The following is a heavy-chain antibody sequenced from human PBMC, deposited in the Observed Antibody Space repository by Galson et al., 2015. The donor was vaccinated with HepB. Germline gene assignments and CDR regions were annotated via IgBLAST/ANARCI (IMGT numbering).Heavy chain of an antibody. CDR3: ARDLTGYSSTWRRYWFFDL. D-gene: IGHD6-13*01. V-gene: IGHV3-48*04. CDR2: ISSSSTTI. J-gene: IGHJ2*01. CDR1: GFTFSSYS. Sequence: SLRLSCAASGFTFSSYSMNWVRQAPGKGLEWVPFISSSSTTIYYADSVKGRFTISRDDAKNSLYLQMNSLRAEDTAVYYCARDLTGYSSTWRRYWFFDLWGRGTLVTVSS.